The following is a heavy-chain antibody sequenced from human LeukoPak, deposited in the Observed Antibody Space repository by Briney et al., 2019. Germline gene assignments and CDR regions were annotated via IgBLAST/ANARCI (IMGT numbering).Heavy chain of an antibody. CDR3: ARDGGSSWYDPYYYYYMDV. CDR1: GGSISSGSYY. D-gene: IGHD6-13*01. CDR2: IYTSGST. J-gene: IGHJ6*03. V-gene: IGHV4-61*02. Sequence: SQTLSLTCTVSGGSISSGSYYWSWIRQPAGKGLEWTGRIYTSGSTNYNPSLKSRVTISVDTSKNQFSLKLSSVTAADTAAYYCARDGGSSWYDPYYYYYMDVWGKGTTVTVSS.